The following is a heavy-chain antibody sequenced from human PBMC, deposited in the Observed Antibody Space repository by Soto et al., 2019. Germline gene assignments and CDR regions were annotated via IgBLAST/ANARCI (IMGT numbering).Heavy chain of an antibody. D-gene: IGHD2-2*01. V-gene: IGHV3-64*01. J-gene: IGHJ4*02. Sequence: GGSLRLSCAASGLTFSSYSMNWVRQAPGKGLEYVSAISSNGGSTYYANSVKGRFTISRDNSKNTLYLQMGSLRAEDMAVYYCAREGYCSSTSCYSFDYWGQGTLVTVSS. CDR3: AREGYCSSTSCYSFDY. CDR1: GLTFSSYS. CDR2: ISSNGGST.